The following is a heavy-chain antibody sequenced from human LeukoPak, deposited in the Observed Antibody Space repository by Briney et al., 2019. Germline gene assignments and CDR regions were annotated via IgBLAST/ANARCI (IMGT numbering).Heavy chain of an antibody. Sequence: SETLSLTCSVSGGSISNYYWGWIRQPPGKRLEWIGYIYYSGSTYYNPSLKSRATISVDTSKNQFSLQLSSVTAADTAVYFCARVPPYNSGYGGFDYWGQGTLDTVSS. J-gene: IGHJ4*02. CDR3: ARVPPYNSGYGGFDY. V-gene: IGHV4-59*01. CDR1: GGSISNYY. CDR2: IYYSGST. D-gene: IGHD5-18*01.